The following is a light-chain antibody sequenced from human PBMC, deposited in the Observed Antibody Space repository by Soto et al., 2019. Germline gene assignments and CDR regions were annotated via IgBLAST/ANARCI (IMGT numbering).Light chain of an antibody. Sequence: DIQMTQSPSTLSASVGDRVTITCRASQSISNWLAWYQQKPGKAPNLLIYDASNLDSGVPSRFSGSGSGTEFTLTISSLQPDDFATYYCQQYNSYWTFSQGTKVEIK. CDR1: QSISNW. V-gene: IGKV1-5*01. J-gene: IGKJ1*01. CDR2: DAS. CDR3: QQYNSYWT.